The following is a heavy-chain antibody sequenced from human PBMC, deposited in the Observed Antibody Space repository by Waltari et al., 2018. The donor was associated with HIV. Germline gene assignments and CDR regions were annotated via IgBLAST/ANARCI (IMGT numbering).Heavy chain of an antibody. CDR3: ATPAAKGTWFDS. CDR2: SLPLLGAP. D-gene: IGHD2-2*01. V-gene: IGHV1-69*08. J-gene: IGHJ5*01. CDR1: GVTANTFT. Sequence: QVQLVQSGDEVRESGSSVKVSCKASGVTANTFTIHWMRQAPGQGLEWVGRREGVGWSLPLLGAPAYSQKLKGRLTRSAETATNTAFLQLSSLRSDDTAVYYCATPAAKGTWFDSWGQGSQIIVSS.